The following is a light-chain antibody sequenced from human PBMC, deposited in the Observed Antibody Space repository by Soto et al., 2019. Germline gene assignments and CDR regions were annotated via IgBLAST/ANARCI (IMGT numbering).Light chain of an antibody. J-gene: IGKJ5*01. Sequence: EIVLTQSTATLSVSPGERATLSCRASQSVNSDLAWYQQKPGQAPRLLIYAASTRATGIPPRFSGSGSGTEFTLTISSLQSEDFAVYYCQQRSNWGPGTFGQVRLLEV. V-gene: IGKV3-15*01. CDR2: AAS. CDR3: QQRSNWGPGT. CDR1: QSVNSD.